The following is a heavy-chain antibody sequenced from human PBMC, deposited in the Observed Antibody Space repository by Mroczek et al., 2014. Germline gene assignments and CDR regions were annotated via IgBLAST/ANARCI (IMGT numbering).Heavy chain of an antibody. J-gene: IGHJ4*02. CDR1: GGSISSGSYY. CDR3: ARGRGNPTFFDY. CDR2: IYTSGST. Sequence: VQLVESGPGLVKPSQTLSLTCTVSGGSISSGSYYWSWIRQPAGKGLEWIGRIYTSGSTNYNPSLKSRVTMSVDTSKNQFSLKLSSVTAADTAVYYCARGRGNPTFFDYWGQGTLVTVSS. D-gene: IGHD4-23*01. V-gene: IGHV4-61*02.